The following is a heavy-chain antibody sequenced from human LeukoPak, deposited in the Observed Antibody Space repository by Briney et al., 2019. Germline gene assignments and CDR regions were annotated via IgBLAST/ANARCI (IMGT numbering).Heavy chain of an antibody. V-gene: IGHV1-2*02. CDR2: INPNSGGA. J-gene: IGHJ5*02. CDR1: GYTFTGYY. D-gene: IGHD7-27*01. Sequence: ASVKVSCKASGYTFTGYYMHWVRQAPGQGLEWMGWINPNSGGANYAQKFQGRVTMTRDTSIRTAYMELSRLRSDDTAVYYCARGGGWGSAPRFDPWGQGTLVTVSS. CDR3: ARGGGWGSAPRFDP.